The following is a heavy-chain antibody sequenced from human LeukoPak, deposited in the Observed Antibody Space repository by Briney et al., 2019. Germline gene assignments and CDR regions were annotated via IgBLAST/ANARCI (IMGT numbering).Heavy chain of an antibody. D-gene: IGHD3-9*01. V-gene: IGHV3-23*01. Sequence: GGSLRLSCAASGFTFSSYAMSWVRQAPGKGLEWVSAISGSGGSTYYADSVKGRFTISRDNSKNTLYLQMNSLRAEDTAVYYCAKALRYFDWLLLGYFDYWGQGTLVTVSS. CDR1: GFTFSSYA. CDR2: ISGSGGST. J-gene: IGHJ4*02. CDR3: AKALRYFDWLLLGYFDY.